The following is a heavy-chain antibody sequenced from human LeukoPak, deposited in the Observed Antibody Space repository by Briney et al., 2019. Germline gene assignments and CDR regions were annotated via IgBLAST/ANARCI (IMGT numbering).Heavy chain of an antibody. Sequence: PSETLSLTCAVYGGSFSGYYWSWIRQPPGKGLEWIGEINHSGSTNYNPSLKSRVTISVDTSKNQFSLKLSSVTAADTAVYYCARIPRYSRVAPHWYFDLGGRGTLVTVSS. V-gene: IGHV4-34*01. CDR1: GGSFSGYY. CDR3: ARIPRYSRVAPHWYFDL. CDR2: INHSGST. J-gene: IGHJ2*01. D-gene: IGHD6-13*01.